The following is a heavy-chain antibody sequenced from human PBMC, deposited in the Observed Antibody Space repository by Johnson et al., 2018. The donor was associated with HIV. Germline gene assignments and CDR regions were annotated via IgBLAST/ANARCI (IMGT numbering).Heavy chain of an antibody. Sequence: VQLVESGGGLVQPGGSLRLSCAASGFTFSNYDMHWVRQATGKGLEWVSAIGTAGDTYYPGSGKGRVTISRDNPKNTVYLHMNNLRAEDTAVYYCARARDWNYGDIWGQGTMVTVSS. D-gene: IGHD1-7*01. CDR2: IGTAGDT. CDR3: ARARDWNYGDI. CDR1: GFTFSNYD. V-gene: IGHV3-13*04. J-gene: IGHJ3*02.